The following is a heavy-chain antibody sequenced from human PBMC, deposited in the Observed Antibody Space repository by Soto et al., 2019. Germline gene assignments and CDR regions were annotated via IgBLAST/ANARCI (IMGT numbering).Heavy chain of an antibody. CDR2: IWYDGSNK. CDR1: GFTFSSYG. J-gene: IGHJ6*02. D-gene: IGHD3-3*01. V-gene: IGHV3-33*08. CDR3: ARDQGRFLEWLFPSFGMDV. Sequence: GGSLRLSCAASGFTFSSYGMHWVRQAPGKGLEWVAVIWYDGSNKYYADSVKGRFTISRDNSKSTLYLQMNSLRAEDTAVYYCARDQGRFLEWLFPSFGMDVWGQGTTVTVSS.